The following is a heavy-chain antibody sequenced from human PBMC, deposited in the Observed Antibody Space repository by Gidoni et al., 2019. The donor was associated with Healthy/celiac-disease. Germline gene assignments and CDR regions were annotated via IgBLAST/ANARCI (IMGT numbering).Heavy chain of an antibody. V-gene: IGHV3-23*01. CDR1: GFTFSSYA. D-gene: IGHD3-3*01. CDR3: AKDHSRAYYDFWSGYSGPFDY. CDR2: ISGSGGST. J-gene: IGHJ4*02. Sequence: EVQLLESGGGLVQPGGSLRLPCAASGFTFSSYAMSWVRQAPGKGLEWVSAISGSGGSTYYADSVKGRFTISRDNSKNTLYLQMNSLRAEDTAVYYCAKDHSRAYYDFWSGYSGPFDYWGQGTLVTVSS.